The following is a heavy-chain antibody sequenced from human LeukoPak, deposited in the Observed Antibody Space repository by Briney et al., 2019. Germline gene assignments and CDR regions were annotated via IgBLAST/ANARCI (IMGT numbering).Heavy chain of an antibody. CDR2: INPNSGDT. Sequence: ASVKISCKASGYSFTGYYMHWVRQAPGQGLEWMGWINPNSGDTKYAQKFQGRVTMTRDTSTSTAYMELRNLRSDDTAVYYCARGGRWELPRPYAFDIWGQGTMVTVSS. CDR3: ARGGRWELPRPYAFDI. V-gene: IGHV1-2*02. CDR1: GYSFTGYY. J-gene: IGHJ3*02. D-gene: IGHD1-26*01.